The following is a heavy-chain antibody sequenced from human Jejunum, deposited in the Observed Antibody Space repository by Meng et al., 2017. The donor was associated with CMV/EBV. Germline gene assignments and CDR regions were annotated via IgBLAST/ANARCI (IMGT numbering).Heavy chain of an antibody. Sequence: GASGFSFSTFTMNWVRQAPGKGLEWVSYISSSSIVTFYADSVKGRFTISRDDAKNSLYLQMNSLRAEDTAVYYCARVFKGGNYFDYWGQGTQVTVSS. CDR2: ISSSSIVT. J-gene: IGHJ4*02. CDR3: ARVFKGGNYFDY. V-gene: IGHV3-21*05. CDR1: GFSFSTFT. D-gene: IGHD1-26*01.